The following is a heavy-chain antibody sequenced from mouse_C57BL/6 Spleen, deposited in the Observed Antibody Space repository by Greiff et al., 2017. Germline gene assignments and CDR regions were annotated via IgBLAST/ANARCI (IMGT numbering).Heavy chain of an antibody. J-gene: IGHJ4*01. Sequence: VKLMESGAELARPGASVKLSCKASGYTFTSYGISWVKQRTGQGLEWIGEIYPRSGNTYYNEKFKGKATLTADKSSSTSYMVLRSVSSEYSAVECGARTAQALMDYWGQGTSVTVSS. D-gene: IGHD3-2*02. CDR1: GYTFTSYG. CDR3: ARTAQALMDY. CDR2: IYPRSGNT. V-gene: IGHV1-81*01.